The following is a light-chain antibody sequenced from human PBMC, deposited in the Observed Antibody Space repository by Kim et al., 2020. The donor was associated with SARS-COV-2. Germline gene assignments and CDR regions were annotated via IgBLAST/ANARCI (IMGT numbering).Light chain of an antibody. CDR3: CSYAGSYTLV. V-gene: IGLV2-11*01. J-gene: IGLJ3*02. Sequence: QSVTISCTGTSSDVCGYNYVSWYQQHPGKAPKLMIYDASKRPSGVPDRFSGSKSGNTASLTISGLQAEDEADYYCCSYAGSYTLVFGGGTQLTVL. CDR1: SSDVCGYNY. CDR2: DAS.